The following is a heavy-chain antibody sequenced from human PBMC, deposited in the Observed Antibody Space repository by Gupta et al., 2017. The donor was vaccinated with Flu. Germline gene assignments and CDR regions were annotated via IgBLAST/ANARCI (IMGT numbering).Heavy chain of an antibody. CDR1: RRCF. V-gene: IGHV4-39*01. J-gene: IGHJ4*02. CDR3: ARSFTGDYFDS. CDR2: IHYSGTT. D-gene: IGHD7-27*01. Sequence: RRCFCAWIRQPPGKGLEWIGNIHYSGTTSYNPALKSRLTISEDMSKNQFSMKLTSVTAADTAVYFCARSFTGDYFDSWGQGTLVSVS.